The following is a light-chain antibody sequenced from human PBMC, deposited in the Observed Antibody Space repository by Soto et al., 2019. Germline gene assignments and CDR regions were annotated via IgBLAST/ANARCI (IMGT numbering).Light chain of an antibody. J-gene: IGLJ2*01. Sequence: QSALIQPASVSGSPGQSITISCTGTSSDVGSYNLVSWYQQHPGKAPKLMIYEGSRRPSGVSNRFAASKSGNTASLTISGLQAEDEADYYCCSYAGSSTYVFGGGTKVTVL. V-gene: IGLV2-23*01. CDR1: SSDVGSYNL. CDR3: CSYAGSSTYV. CDR2: EGS.